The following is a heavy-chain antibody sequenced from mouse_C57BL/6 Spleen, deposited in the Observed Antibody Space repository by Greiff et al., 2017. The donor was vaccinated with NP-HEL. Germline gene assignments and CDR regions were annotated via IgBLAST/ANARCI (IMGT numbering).Heavy chain of an antibody. CDR1: GFTFSDYG. V-gene: IGHV5-17*01. D-gene: IGHD2-4*01. Sequence: EVQRVESGGGLVKPGGSLKLSCAASGFTFSDYGMPWVRQAPEKGLEWVAYIRSGSSTIYYAATVKGRFTISRDNAKNTLVLQMTSLRSEDTDMYYCARRYYDPAWFAYWGQGTLVTVSA. J-gene: IGHJ3*01. CDR2: IRSGSSTI. CDR3: ARRYYDPAWFAY.